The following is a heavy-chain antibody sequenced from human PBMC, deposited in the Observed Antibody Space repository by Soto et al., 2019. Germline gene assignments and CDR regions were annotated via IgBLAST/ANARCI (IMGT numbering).Heavy chain of an antibody. CDR3: ARPKYGETYFDS. Sequence: ASVKVSCKASGYTFTDHYIHWLRQAPGQSLEWMGWINPYSGGTHFARKFQDRVTMARDTSVSTAYMELSSLKSDDTAVYYCARPKYGETYFDSWGQGTVVTVAS. J-gene: IGHJ4*02. CDR1: GYTFTDHY. V-gene: IGHV1-2*02. CDR2: INPYSGGT. D-gene: IGHD2-21*01.